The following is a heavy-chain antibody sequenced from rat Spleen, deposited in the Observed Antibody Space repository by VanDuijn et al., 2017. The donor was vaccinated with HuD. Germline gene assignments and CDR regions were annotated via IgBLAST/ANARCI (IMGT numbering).Heavy chain of an antibody. V-gene: IGHV5-58*01. Sequence: EVKLVETGGGLGHPGESLKLSCVASGFTFSSYWMFWIRQAPGEGLEWLSSISPDGGDTYYPDSVRGRFTISRDDAKSTLYLQMNSLRSEDTATYYCTRGPNYYSGAGWFAYWGQGTLVTVSS. CDR3: TRGPNYYSGAGWFAY. CDR2: ISPDGGDT. D-gene: IGHD1-1*01. J-gene: IGHJ3*01. CDR1: GFTFSSYW.